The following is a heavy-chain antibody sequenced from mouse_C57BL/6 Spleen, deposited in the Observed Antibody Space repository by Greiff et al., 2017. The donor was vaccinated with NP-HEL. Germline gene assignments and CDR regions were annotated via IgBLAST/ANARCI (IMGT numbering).Heavy chain of an antibody. CDR1: GFTFSDYG. CDR3: ARTLYYSNSYYYAMDY. V-gene: IGHV5-17*01. Sequence: EVKVEESGGGLVKPGGSLKLSCAASGFTFSDYGMHWVRQAPEKGLEWVAYISSGSSTIYYADTVKGRFTISRDNAKNTLFLQMTSLRSEDTAMYYCARTLYYSNSYYYAMDYWGQGTSVTVSS. D-gene: IGHD2-5*01. J-gene: IGHJ4*01. CDR2: ISSGSSTI.